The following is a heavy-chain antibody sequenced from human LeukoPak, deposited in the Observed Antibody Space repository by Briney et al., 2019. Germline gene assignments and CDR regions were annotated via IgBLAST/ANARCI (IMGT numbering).Heavy chain of an antibody. CDR3: ARDGSGWTFDY. Sequence: SETLSLTCTVSGGSISSSSYYWGWIRQPPGKGLEWIGSIYYSGSTYYNPSLKSRVTISVDTSKNQFSLKLSSVTAADTAVYYCARDGSGWTFDYWGQGTLVTVSS. CDR2: IYYSGST. J-gene: IGHJ4*02. V-gene: IGHV4-39*07. CDR1: GGSISSSSYY. D-gene: IGHD6-19*01.